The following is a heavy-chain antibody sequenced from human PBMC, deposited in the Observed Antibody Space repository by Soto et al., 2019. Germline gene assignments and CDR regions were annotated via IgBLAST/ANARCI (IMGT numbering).Heavy chain of an antibody. CDR1: GGSFSGYY. J-gene: IGHJ5*02. Sequence: SETLSLTCAVYGGSFSGYYWSWIRQPPGKGLEWIGEINHSGSTNYNPSLKSRVTISVDTSKNQFSLKLSSVTAADTAVYYCAREFKDTAMVILFRHNDNWFDPWGQGTLVTVSS. V-gene: IGHV4-34*01. D-gene: IGHD5-18*01. CDR2: INHSGST. CDR3: AREFKDTAMVILFRHNDNWFDP.